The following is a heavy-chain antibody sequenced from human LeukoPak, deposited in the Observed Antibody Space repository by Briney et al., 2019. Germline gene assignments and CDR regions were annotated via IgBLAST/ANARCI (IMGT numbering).Heavy chain of an antibody. D-gene: IGHD6-13*01. Sequence: GGSLRLSCAASGFTFSSYAMHWVRQAPGKGLEWVAVIWYDGSNKYYADSVKGRFTISRDNSKNTLYLQMNSLRAEDTAVYYCAKTMPSSSWSYYYYYGMDVWGQGTTVTVSS. CDR3: AKTMPSSSWSYYYYYGMDV. V-gene: IGHV3-33*06. CDR1: GFTFSSYA. J-gene: IGHJ6*02. CDR2: IWYDGSNK.